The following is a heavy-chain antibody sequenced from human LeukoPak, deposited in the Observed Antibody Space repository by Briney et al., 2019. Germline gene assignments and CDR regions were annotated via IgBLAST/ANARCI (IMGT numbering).Heavy chain of an antibody. CDR2: IYYSGST. CDR3: ARAKSDRVRGVIAGNWFDP. Sequence: PSETLSLTCTVSGGSISSYYWSWIRQPPGKGLEWSGYIYYSGSTNYNPSLKSRVTISVDTSKNQFSLKLSSVTAADTAVYYCARAKSDRVRGVIAGNWFDPWGQGTLVTVSS. J-gene: IGHJ5*02. CDR1: GGSISSYY. D-gene: IGHD3-10*01. V-gene: IGHV4-59*08.